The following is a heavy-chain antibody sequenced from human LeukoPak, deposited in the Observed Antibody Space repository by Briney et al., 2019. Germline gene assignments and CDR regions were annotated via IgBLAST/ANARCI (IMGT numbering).Heavy chain of an antibody. J-gene: IGHJ4*02. CDR1: GGPVSSYY. D-gene: IGHD1-14*01. V-gene: IGHV4-59*08. CDR2: IHNSGRT. CDR3: ARHGTISSESYFDY. Sequence: PSETLSLTCSVSGGPVSSYYWSWIRQSPGQGLEWIGYIHNSGRTNYNPSLKSRVTGFVDTSKNQVSLRLTSVTAADTAVYYCARHGTISSESYFDYWGQGALVTVSS.